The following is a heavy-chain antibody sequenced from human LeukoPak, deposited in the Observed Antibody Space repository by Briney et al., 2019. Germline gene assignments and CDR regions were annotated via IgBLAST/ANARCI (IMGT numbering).Heavy chain of an antibody. Sequence: PGRSLRLSCVASGFTFEDYAMHWVRQPPGKGLEWVSGISWNSATIGYADSVKGRFTISRDNDKNSLYLQMNSLRAEDTALYYCAKDRALYGSGKGPFDSWGQGSLVTVSS. V-gene: IGHV3-9*01. D-gene: IGHD3-10*01. CDR1: GFTFEDYA. J-gene: IGHJ4*02. CDR3: AKDRALYGSGKGPFDS. CDR2: ISWNSATI.